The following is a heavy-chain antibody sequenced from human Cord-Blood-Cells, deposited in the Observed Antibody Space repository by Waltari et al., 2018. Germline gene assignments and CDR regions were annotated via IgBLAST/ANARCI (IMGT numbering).Heavy chain of an antibody. CDR3: ASFIADEAYFDY. V-gene: IGHV4-39*01. D-gene: IGHD6-13*01. J-gene: IGHJ4*02. CDR2: IYYSGST. CDR1: GGSISSSSYY. Sequence: QLQLQESGPGLVKPSETLSLTCTVSGGSISSSSYYWGRIRPPPGKGLEWIGSIYYSGSTYYNPSLKSRVTISVDTSKNQFSLKLSSVTAADTAVYYCASFIADEAYFDYWGQGTLVTVSS.